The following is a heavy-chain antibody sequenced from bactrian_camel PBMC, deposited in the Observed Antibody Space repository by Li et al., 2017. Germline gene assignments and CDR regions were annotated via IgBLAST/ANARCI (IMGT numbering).Heavy chain of an antibody. Sequence: HVQLVESGGGSVQVGGSLRLSCVASGDTISRYCMGWFRQIPDKEREGVAGIESDGSASYADSVKGRFTISQDSAKNTVYLQMNNLKPEDTGMYYCAVDQPCGAFTNRPVAHEYPRSFGHWVQGTQVTVS. V-gene: IGHV3S9*01. CDR1: GDTISRYC. D-gene: IGHD2*01. CDR3: AVDQPCGAFTNRPVAHEYPRSFGH. J-gene: IGHJ6*01. CDR2: IESDGSA.